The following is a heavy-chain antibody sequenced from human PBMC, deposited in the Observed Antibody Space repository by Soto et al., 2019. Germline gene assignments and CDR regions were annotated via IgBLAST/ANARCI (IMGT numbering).Heavy chain of an antibody. V-gene: IGHV4-4*07. Sequence: PSETLSLTCAVSGASISSTDWWSWIRQPAGKGLEWIGRIYSSGSANYNPSLKTRATMSVDTSKNQVFLSVTSVTAADTAVYFCARGGSRSADLPTYWGQGIQVTVSS. D-gene: IGHD1-1*01. CDR2: IYSSGSA. J-gene: IGHJ4*02. CDR1: GASISSTDW. CDR3: ARGGSRSADLPTY.